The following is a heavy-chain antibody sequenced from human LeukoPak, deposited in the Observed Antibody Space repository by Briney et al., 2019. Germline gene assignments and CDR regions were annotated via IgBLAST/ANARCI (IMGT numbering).Heavy chain of an antibody. CDR3: ARDLGYSYGVYFDY. J-gene: IGHJ4*02. D-gene: IGHD5-18*01. V-gene: IGHV3-66*01. Sequence: GGSLRLSCAASGFTVSSNYMSWVRQAPGKGLEWVSVIYSGGGTYYADSVKGRFTISRDNSKNTLYLQMNSLRAEDTAVYYCARDLGYSYGVYFDYWGQGSLDTVSS. CDR2: IYSGGGT. CDR1: GFTVSSNY.